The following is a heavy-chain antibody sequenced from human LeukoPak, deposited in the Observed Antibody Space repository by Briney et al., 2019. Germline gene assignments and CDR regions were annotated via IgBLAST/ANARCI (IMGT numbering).Heavy chain of an antibody. CDR2: IYSGGST. J-gene: IGHJ4*02. CDR3: ARDTYGSGSYFDY. Sequence: GGSLRLSCAACGFTVSSNYMSWVRQAPGKGLEWVSVIYSGGSTYYADSVKGRFTISRDNSKNTLYLQMNSLRAEDTTVYYCARDTYGSGSYFDYWGQGTRVTVSS. D-gene: IGHD3-10*01. CDR1: GFTVSSNY. V-gene: IGHV3-66*01.